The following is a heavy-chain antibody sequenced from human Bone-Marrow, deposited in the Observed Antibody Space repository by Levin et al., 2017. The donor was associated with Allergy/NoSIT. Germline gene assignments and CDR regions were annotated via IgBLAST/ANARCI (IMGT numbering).Heavy chain of an antibody. J-gene: IGHJ4*02. CDR2: IIPILNKS. Sequence: SVKVSCKASGGTFGSSTISWVRQAPGQGLEWMARIIPILNKSNYEQTFQGRVTITADKSTSTAYMELSSLRSEDTAIYYCARDSDAYASGSPYWGQGTLVTVSS. CDR3: ARDSDAYASGSPY. V-gene: IGHV1-69*08. CDR1: GGTFGSST. D-gene: IGHD3-10*01.